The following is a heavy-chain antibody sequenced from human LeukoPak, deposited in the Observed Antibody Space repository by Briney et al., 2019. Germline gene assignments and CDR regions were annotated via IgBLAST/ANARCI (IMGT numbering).Heavy chain of an antibody. CDR2: IYTSGTT. CDR3: ARDDILTGYYYGNWFDP. Sequence: TSGTLSLTCTVSGGYISSYYWSWIRQPAGKGLEWIGRIYTSGTTSYNPSLKSRVTMSVDTSKNQFSLKLSSVTAADTAVYYCARDDILTGYYYGNWFDPWGQGTLVTVSS. J-gene: IGHJ5*02. V-gene: IGHV4-4*07. D-gene: IGHD3-9*01. CDR1: GGYISSYY.